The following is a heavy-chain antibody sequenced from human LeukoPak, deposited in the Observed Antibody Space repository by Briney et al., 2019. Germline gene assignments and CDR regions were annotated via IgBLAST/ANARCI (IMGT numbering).Heavy chain of an antibody. V-gene: IGHV4-39*01. Sequence: SETLSLTCTVSGGSISSSSYYWGWIRQPPGKGLEWTGSIYYSGSTYYNPSLKSRVTISVDTSKNQFSLKLSSVTAADTAVYYCASSGTGELLDYWGQGTLVTVSS. D-gene: IGHD3-16*01. CDR2: IYYSGST. J-gene: IGHJ4*02. CDR1: GGSISSSSYY. CDR3: ASSGTGELLDY.